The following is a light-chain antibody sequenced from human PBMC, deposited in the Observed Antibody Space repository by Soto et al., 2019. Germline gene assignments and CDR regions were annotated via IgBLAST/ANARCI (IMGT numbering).Light chain of an antibody. V-gene: IGKV1-39*01. CDR3: QQSYSTPLT. CDR2: AAS. J-gene: IGKJ4*01. Sequence: DIQMTQSPSSLSASVGDRVTITCRASQSISSYLNWYQQKPGKAPKLLIYAASSLQSGVPSSFSGSGSGTDFTLTISSLQPVDFATYYCQQSYSTPLTFGGGTKVEIK. CDR1: QSISSY.